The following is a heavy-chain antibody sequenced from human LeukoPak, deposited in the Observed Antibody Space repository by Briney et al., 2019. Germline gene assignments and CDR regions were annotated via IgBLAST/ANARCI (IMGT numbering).Heavy chain of an antibody. CDR1: GGSISSSSYY. J-gene: IGHJ4*02. D-gene: IGHD6-6*01. CDR3: ARGQVAARTFDY. Sequence: SETLSLTCTVSGGSISSSSYYWGWIRQPPGKGLEWIGSIYYSGSTYYNPSLKSRVTISVDTSKNQFSLKLSSVTAADTAVYYCARGQVAARTFDYWGRGTLVTVSS. CDR2: IYYSGST. V-gene: IGHV4-39*01.